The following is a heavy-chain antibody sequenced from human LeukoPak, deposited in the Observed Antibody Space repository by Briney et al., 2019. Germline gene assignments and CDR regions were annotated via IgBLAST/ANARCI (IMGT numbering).Heavy chain of an antibody. Sequence: SETLSLTCAVYGGSFSGYYWSWIRQPPGKGLEWIGEINHSGSTNYNPSLKSRVTISVDTSKNQFSLKLSSVTAADTAEYYCARGLVRGVGWFDPWGQGTLVTVSS. CDR3: ARGLVRGVGWFDP. CDR2: INHSGST. D-gene: IGHD3-10*01. CDR1: GGSFSGYY. V-gene: IGHV4-34*01. J-gene: IGHJ5*02.